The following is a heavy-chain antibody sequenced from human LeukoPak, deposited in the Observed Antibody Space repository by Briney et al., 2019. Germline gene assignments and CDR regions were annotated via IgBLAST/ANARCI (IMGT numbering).Heavy chain of an antibody. CDR1: GGSISSSSYY. Sequence: SETLSLTCTVSGGSISSSSYYWGWIRQPPGKGLEWIGNIYYSGSTFYNPSLKSRLTISIDTTKNQFSLRLSSVIAADTAVYYCARGVPYDYVWGSYRPWFFDYWGQGTLFTVSS. CDR2: IYYSGST. CDR3: ARGVPYDYVWGSYRPWFFDY. J-gene: IGHJ4*02. D-gene: IGHD3-16*02. V-gene: IGHV4-39*07.